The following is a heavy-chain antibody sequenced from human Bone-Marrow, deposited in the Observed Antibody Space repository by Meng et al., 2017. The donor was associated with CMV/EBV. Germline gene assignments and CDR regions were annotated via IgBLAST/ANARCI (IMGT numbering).Heavy chain of an antibody. V-gene: IGHV3-30-3*01. CDR3: ARDLGYCSNGVCRLDWYFDL. D-gene: IGHD2-8*01. J-gene: IGHJ2*01. CDR2: ISYDGSTK. Sequence: GGSLRLSCAASGFTFSSYAMHWVRQAPGKGLEWVAVISYDGSTKYHADSVKGRFTISRDNSRNTLYLQMNSLRAEDTAVYYCARDLGYCSNGVCRLDWYFDLWGRGTLVTVSS. CDR1: GFTFSSYA.